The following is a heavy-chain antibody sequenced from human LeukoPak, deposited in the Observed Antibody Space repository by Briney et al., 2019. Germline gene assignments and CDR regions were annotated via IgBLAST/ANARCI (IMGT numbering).Heavy chain of an antibody. CDR1: GFTFSSYW. V-gene: IGHV3-7*01. CDR3: ARVGTDYYDSSGSFDY. D-gene: IGHD3-22*01. J-gene: IGHJ4*02. CDR2: IKQDGSEK. Sequence: GGSLRLSCAASGFTFSSYWMSWVRQAPGKGLEWVANIKQDGSEKYYVDSVKGRFTISRDNAKNSLYLQMNSLRAEDTAVYYCARVGTDYYDSSGSFDYWGQGTLVTVSS.